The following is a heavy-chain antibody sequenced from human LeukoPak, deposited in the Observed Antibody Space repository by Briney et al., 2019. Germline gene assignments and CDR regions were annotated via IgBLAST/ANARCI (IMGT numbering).Heavy chain of an antibody. CDR2: ISYEGSNK. V-gene: IGHV3-30-3*01. Sequence: PGGSLRLSCAASGFTFSSYAMHWVRQAPGKGLEWGAVISYEGSNKYYADSVKGRFTISRDNSKNTLYLQMNSLRVEDTAVYYCARDKGMATIRWFDPWGQGTLVTVSS. D-gene: IGHD5-24*01. CDR1: GFTFSSYA. CDR3: ARDKGMATIRWFDP. J-gene: IGHJ5*02.